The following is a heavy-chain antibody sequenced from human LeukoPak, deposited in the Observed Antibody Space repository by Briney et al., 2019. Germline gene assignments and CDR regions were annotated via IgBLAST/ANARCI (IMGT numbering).Heavy chain of an antibody. Sequence: SETLSLTCIVSGASISSSSYYWGWIRQPPGKGLEWIGSIYYSGSTYYNPSLKSRVTMSGDASKNQFSLKLSSVTAADTAMYYCARVRVVLSQIAAAASLMDVWGRGTTVTVSS. CDR1: GASISSSSYY. V-gene: IGHV4-39*07. J-gene: IGHJ6*03. CDR3: ARVRVVLSQIAAAASLMDV. CDR2: IYYSGST. D-gene: IGHD6-13*01.